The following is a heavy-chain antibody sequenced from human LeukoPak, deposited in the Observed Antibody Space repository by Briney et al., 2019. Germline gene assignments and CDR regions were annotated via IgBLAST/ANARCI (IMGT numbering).Heavy chain of an antibody. V-gene: IGHV3-21*06. CDR3: ARLNYDIFDY. Sequence: GGSLRLSCAASGFTFSAYSMDWVRRAPGKGLEWVSSISSNGNYIYQADSVKGRFSISRDNAKNSLYLQMNSLRAEDTAVYYCARLNYDIFDYWGQGTLVTVSS. D-gene: IGHD3-9*01. CDR2: ISSNGNYI. CDR1: GFTFSAYS. J-gene: IGHJ4*02.